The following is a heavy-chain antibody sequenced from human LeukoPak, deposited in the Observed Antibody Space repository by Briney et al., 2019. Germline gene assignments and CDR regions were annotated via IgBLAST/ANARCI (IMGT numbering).Heavy chain of an antibody. D-gene: IGHD6-13*01. V-gene: IGHV3-21*01. Sequence: GGSLRLSCAASGFTFSSYSMNWVRQAPGKGLEWVSSISSSSSYIYYADSVKGRFTISRDNVKNSLYLQMNSLRAEDTAVYYCARGPLAAAGDYWGQGTLVTVSS. CDR1: GFTFSSYS. CDR2: ISSSSSYI. CDR3: ARGPLAAAGDY. J-gene: IGHJ4*02.